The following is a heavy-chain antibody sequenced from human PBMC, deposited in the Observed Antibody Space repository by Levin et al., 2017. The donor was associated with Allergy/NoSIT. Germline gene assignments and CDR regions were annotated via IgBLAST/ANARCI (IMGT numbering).Heavy chain of an antibody. CDR1: GFTFSNAW. CDR2: IKSESDGGTT. CDR3: TTLPSGHKSLAVGGSY. D-gene: IGHD6-19*01. J-gene: IGHJ4*02. V-gene: IGHV3-15*01. Sequence: LSLTCAASGFTFSNAWMNWVRQAPGKGLEWVGRIKSESDGGTTDYAAPVKGRFTISRDDSKNILYLQMNSLETEDTAVYYCTTLPSGHKSLAVGGSYWGQGTLVTVSS.